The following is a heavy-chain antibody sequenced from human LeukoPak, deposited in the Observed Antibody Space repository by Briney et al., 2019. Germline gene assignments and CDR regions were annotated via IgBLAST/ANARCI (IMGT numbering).Heavy chain of an antibody. D-gene: IGHD3-10*01. Sequence: GGSLRLSCAASGFTFSSYWMHWVRQAPGKGLVWVSRINSDGSGTNYADSVKGRFTISRDNAKNTLYLQMNSLRAEHTATYYCARAVYSYGSGRYMDVWGKGTTVTVSS. CDR1: GFTFSSYW. CDR3: ARAVYSYGSGRYMDV. J-gene: IGHJ6*03. V-gene: IGHV3-74*01. CDR2: INSDGSGT.